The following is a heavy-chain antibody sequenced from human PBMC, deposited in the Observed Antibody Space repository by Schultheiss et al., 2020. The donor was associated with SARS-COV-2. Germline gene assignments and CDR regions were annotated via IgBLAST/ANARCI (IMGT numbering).Heavy chain of an antibody. Sequence: GGSLRLSCAASGFTFSSYAMHWVRQAPGKGLEWVSYISSSGSTIYYADSVKGRFTISRDNAKNSLYLQMNSLRAEDTAVYYCARDQGYDFWSGYFTARLYYYGMDVWGQGTTVTVSS. V-gene: IGHV3-48*03. D-gene: IGHD3-3*01. CDR2: ISSSGSTI. J-gene: IGHJ6*02. CDR1: GFTFSSYA. CDR3: ARDQGYDFWSGYFTARLYYYGMDV.